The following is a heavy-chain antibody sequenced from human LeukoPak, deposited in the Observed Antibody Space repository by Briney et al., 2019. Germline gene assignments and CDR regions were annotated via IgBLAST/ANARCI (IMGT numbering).Heavy chain of an antibody. CDR3: ARVGCSGGSCYHDAFDI. Sequence: GGSLRLSCAASGFTFSSYSMNWVRQAPGKGLEWVSSISSSSSYIYYADSVKGRFTISRDNAKNSLYLQMNSLRADDTAVYYCARVGCSGGSCYHDAFDIWGQGTMVTVSS. D-gene: IGHD2-15*01. CDR1: GFTFSSYS. J-gene: IGHJ3*02. CDR2: ISSSSSYI. V-gene: IGHV3-21*01.